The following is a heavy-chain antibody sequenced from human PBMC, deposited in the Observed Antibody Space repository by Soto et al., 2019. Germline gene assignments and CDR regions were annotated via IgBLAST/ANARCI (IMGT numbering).Heavy chain of an antibody. J-gene: IGHJ4*02. V-gene: IGHV2-70*04. CDR1: GFSLTTSGMR. CDR2: IDWDDDK. D-gene: IGHD2-2*01. Sequence: GSGPTLVNPTQTLTLTCTVSGFSLTTSGMRVSWIRQPPGRALEWLARIDWDDDKFYSTSLKTRLTISKDTSKNQVVLTMTNMDPVDTATYYCARMGPPAGLMAPDFDSWGQGTLVTVSS. CDR3: ARMGPPAGLMAPDFDS.